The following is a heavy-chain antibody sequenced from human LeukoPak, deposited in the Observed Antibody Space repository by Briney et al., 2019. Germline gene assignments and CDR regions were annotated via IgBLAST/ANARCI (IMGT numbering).Heavy chain of an antibody. J-gene: IGHJ4*02. CDR3: AREGGSSRNFDY. CDR1: GGSFSGYY. CDR2: INHSGST. V-gene: IGHV4-34*01. Sequence: SETLSLTCAVYGGSFSGYYWSWIRQPPGKGLEWIGEINHSGSTNYNPSLKRRVTISVDTSKNQSSLKLSSVTAADTAVYYCAREGGSSRNFDYWGQGTLVTVSS. D-gene: IGHD6-13*01.